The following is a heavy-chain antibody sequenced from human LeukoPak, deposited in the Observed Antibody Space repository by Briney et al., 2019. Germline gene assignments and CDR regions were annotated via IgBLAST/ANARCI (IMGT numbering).Heavy chain of an antibody. D-gene: IGHD3-16*02. V-gene: IGHV1-2*06. CDR3: ARGLYDYVWGSYRLNWFDP. CDR1: GYIFTDYY. CDR2: INPNSGGT. J-gene: IGHJ5*02. Sequence: ASVKVSCKASGYIFTDYYMHWVRQAPGQGLEWMGRINPNSGGTNYAQKFQGRVTMTRDTSISTAYMELSRLRSDDTAVYYCARGLYDYVWGSYRLNWFDPWGQGTLVTVSS.